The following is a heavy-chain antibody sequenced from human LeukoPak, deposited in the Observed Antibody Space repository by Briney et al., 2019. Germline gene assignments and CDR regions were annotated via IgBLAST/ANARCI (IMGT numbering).Heavy chain of an antibody. V-gene: IGHV3-74*01. D-gene: IGHD1-26*01. CDR3: ARGGFKWEPRRIRDYFDY. Sequence: PGGSLRLSCAASGFTFSSYWMHWVRQAPGKGLVWVSRINSDGSSTSYADSVKGRFTISRDNAKNTLYLQMNSLRAEDTAVYYCARGGFKWEPRRIRDYFDYWGQGTLVTVSS. CDR2: INSDGSST. J-gene: IGHJ4*02. CDR1: GFTFSSYW.